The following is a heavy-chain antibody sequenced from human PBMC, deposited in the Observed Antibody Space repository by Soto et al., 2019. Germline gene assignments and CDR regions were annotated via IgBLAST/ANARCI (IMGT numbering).Heavy chain of an antibody. CDR1: GFSFSNAN. CDR3: ARAMARIHPHFDH. J-gene: IGHJ4*02. V-gene: IGHV3-33*01. Sequence: SLRLSCAASGFSFSNANMHWVRQAPGRGLDWVAGIYFDGGNKYYADSVKGRFTISRDNSKNTLYLQMNSLRAEDTAVYYCARAMARIHPHFDHWGQGALVTVSS. CDR2: IYFDGGNK.